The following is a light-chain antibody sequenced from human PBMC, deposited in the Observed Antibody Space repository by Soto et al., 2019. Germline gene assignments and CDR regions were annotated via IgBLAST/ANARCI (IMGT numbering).Light chain of an antibody. Sequence: DIQLTQSPSFLSASVVDRVTITCRASQGIISYLAWYQQKPGTAPKLLIYAASTLQSGVPSRFSGSGSGTEFTLTISSLQPEDFAIYYCQQLNSYPLTFGGGTKVDIK. CDR2: AAS. CDR3: QQLNSYPLT. CDR1: QGIISY. J-gene: IGKJ4*01. V-gene: IGKV1-9*01.